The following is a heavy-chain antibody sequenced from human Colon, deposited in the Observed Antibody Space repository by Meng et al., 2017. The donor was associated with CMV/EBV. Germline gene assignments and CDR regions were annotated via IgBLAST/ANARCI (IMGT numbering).Heavy chain of an antibody. J-gene: IGHJ4*02. CDR2: AKWNGDKT. V-gene: IGHV3-20*04. CDR1: GFVFDDFD. CDR3: LRDGFGGFLDC. Sequence: SCVASGFVFDDFDISWVRLIPGQGLEWVSGAKWNGDKTGCADSVEGRFTVSRDNAKNSVYLEMKSLGVEDTAIYYCLRDGFGGFLDCWSQGTLVTVSS. D-gene: IGHD3-16*01.